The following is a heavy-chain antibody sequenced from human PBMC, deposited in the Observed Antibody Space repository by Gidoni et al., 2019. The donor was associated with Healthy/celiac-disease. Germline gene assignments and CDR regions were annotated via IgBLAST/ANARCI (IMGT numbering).Heavy chain of an antibody. CDR3: AAPLGNSSGWYGD. J-gene: IGHJ4*02. CDR2: IKQEGSEK. CDR1: GFTFSSYW. V-gene: IGHV3-7*01. Sequence: EVQLVESGGGLVQPGGSLRLSCAAPGFTFSSYWMSWVRQAQGKGLEWVANIKQEGSEKYYVDSVKGRFTISRDNAKNSLYLQMNSLRAEDTAVYYCAAPLGNSSGWYGDWGQGTLVTVSS. D-gene: IGHD6-19*01.